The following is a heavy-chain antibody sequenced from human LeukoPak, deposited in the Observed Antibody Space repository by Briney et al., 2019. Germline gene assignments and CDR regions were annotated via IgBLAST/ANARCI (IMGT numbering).Heavy chain of an antibody. Sequence: SVKVSCKASGGTFSSYAISWVRQAPGQGFEWMGGIIPIFGTANYAQKFQGRVTITADESTSTAYMELSSLRSEDTAVYYCAREDLMITFGGVIVKYYYYGMDVWGQGTTVTVSS. CDR1: GGTFSSYA. D-gene: IGHD3-16*02. CDR2: IIPIFGTA. CDR3: AREDLMITFGGVIVKYYYYGMDV. V-gene: IGHV1-69*01. J-gene: IGHJ6*02.